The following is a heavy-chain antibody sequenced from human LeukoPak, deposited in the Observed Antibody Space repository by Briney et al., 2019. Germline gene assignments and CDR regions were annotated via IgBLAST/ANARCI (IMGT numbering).Heavy chain of an antibody. J-gene: IGHJ4*02. CDR1: GFTFTNYA. V-gene: IGHV3-NL1*01. CDR2: IYYDGDT. D-gene: IGHD3-16*01. Sequence: GGSLRLSCAASGFTFTNYAMHWVRQAPGKGLEWVSIIYYDGDTSYADSVKGRFSISRDISKNTLYLQMSSLRADDTAMYYCAKGGEMSTFFFDSWGQGILLTASS. CDR3: AKGGEMSTFFFDS.